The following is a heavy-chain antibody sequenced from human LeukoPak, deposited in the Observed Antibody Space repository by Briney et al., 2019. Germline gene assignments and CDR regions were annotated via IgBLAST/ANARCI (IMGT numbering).Heavy chain of an antibody. CDR1: GYTFSNFG. D-gene: IGHD2-2*01. J-gene: IGHJ4*02. Sequence: GASVKVSCTPSGYTFSNFGINWVRQAPGQGLEWMGWISGNNDNPNYGQTFQGRFTVTTDSSTSTAYMELRNLRFDATAGYSCARDGTSTDDYWGQGTLVTVSS. CDR3: ARDGTSTDDY. CDR2: ISGNNDNP. V-gene: IGHV1-18*01.